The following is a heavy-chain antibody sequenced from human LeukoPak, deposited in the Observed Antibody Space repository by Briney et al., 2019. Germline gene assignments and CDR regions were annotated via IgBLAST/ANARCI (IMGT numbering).Heavy chain of an antibody. CDR2: IYSGGST. V-gene: IGHV3-53*01. J-gene: IGHJ4*02. CDR3: AREGYYDSSGYYYEGARFDY. Sequence: AGGSLRLSCAASGFTVSSNYMSWVRQAPGKGLEWVSVIYSGGSTYYADSVKGRFTISRDNSKSTLYLQMNSLRAEDTAVYYCAREGYYDSSGYYYEGARFDYWGQGTLVTVSS. D-gene: IGHD3-22*01. CDR1: GFTVSSNY.